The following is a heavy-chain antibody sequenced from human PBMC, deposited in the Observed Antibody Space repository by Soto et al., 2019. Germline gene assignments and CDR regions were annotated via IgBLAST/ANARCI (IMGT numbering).Heavy chain of an antibody. CDR1: GCSISTRGVG. J-gene: IGHJ4*02. CDR3: AHLTTVTTSSYLDY. Sequence: QFLPKLVNPRHAHTQTFTLSGCSISTRGVGVGWIRQPPGKALEWLALIYWDDDKRYSPSLKSRLTITKDTSKNQVVLTMTNMDPVDTATYYCAHLTTVTTSSYLDYWGQGTLVTVSS. V-gene: IGHV2-5*02. CDR2: IYWDDDK. D-gene: IGHD4-17*01.